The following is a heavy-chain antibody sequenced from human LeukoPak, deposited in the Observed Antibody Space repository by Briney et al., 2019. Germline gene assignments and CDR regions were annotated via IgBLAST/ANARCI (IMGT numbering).Heavy chain of an antibody. J-gene: IGHJ5*02. Sequence: GGSLRLSCAASGFTFSSYWMSWVRQTPRKGLEGIANIGTDGSSENYADSAKGRFTISRDNARSSLFLQMSSLRVEDTAVYFCARAGTYSGYKVFDTWGQGTLVTVAS. CDR2: IGTDGSSE. D-gene: IGHD5-12*01. V-gene: IGHV3-7*03. CDR1: GFTFSSYW. CDR3: ARAGTYSGYKVFDT.